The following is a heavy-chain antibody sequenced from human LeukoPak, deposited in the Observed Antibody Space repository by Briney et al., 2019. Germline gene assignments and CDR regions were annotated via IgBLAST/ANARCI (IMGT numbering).Heavy chain of an antibody. CDR2: IYSGGST. J-gene: IGHJ4*02. CDR3: AKRRSAAAAPLPFDY. CDR1: GFTFSSYA. D-gene: IGHD6-13*01. V-gene: IGHV3-23*03. Sequence: PGGSLRLSCAASGFTFSSYAMSWVRQAPGKGLEWVSVIYSGGSTYYADSVKGRFTISRDNSKNTLYLQMNSLRAEDTAVYYCAKRRSAAAAPLPFDYWGQGTLVTVSS.